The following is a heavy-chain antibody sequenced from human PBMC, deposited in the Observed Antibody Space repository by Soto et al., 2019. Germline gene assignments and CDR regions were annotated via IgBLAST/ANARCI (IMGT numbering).Heavy chain of an antibody. V-gene: IGHV3-23*01. CDR2: ISGSGGST. Sequence: PGGSLRLSCAASGFTFSSYAMSWVRQAPGKGLEWVSAISGSGGSTYYADSVKGRFTISRDNSKNTLYLQMNSLRAEDTAVYYCAKDRAHTYGDYVYFDYWGQGTPVTGSS. D-gene: IGHD4-17*01. CDR1: GFTFSSYA. J-gene: IGHJ4*02. CDR3: AKDRAHTYGDYVYFDY.